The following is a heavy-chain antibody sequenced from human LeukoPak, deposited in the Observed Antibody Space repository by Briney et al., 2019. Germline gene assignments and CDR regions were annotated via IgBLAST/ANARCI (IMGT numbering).Heavy chain of an antibody. V-gene: IGHV1-69*04. J-gene: IGHJ4*02. CDR2: IIPIPGIA. CDR3: ARESYSGNPYFDY. Sequence: SVKVSCKASGGTFSSYAISWVRQAPGQGLEWMGRIIPIPGIANYAQKFQGRVTITADKSTSTAYMELSSLRSEDTAMYYCARESYSGNPYFDYWGQGTLVTVSS. CDR1: GGTFSSYA. D-gene: IGHD4-23*01.